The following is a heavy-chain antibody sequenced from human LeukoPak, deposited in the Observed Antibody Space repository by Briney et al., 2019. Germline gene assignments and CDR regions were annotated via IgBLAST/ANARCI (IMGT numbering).Heavy chain of an antibody. CDR2: ISDSGGST. J-gene: IGHJ4*02. D-gene: IGHD3-22*01. V-gene: IGHV3-23*01. CDR1: GITLSNYG. CDR3: AKRGVVIRVILVGFHKEAYYFDS. Sequence: PGGSLRLSCAVSGITLSNYGMSWVRQAPGKGLEWVAGISDSGGSTNYADSVKGRFTISRDNPKNTLYLQMNSLRAEDTAVYFCAKRGVVIRVILVGFHKEAYYFDSWGQGALFTVSS.